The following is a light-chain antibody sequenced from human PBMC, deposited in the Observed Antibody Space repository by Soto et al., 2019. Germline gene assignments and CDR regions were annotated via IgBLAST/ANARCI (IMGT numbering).Light chain of an antibody. J-gene: IGKJ2*01. V-gene: IGKV3D-15*01. Sequence: ENLMTQCPCNPSVPPGEGATLSCRASQSVGNNLAWHQQKPGQPPRLLIYGASTRATGIPARFSGSGSGTEFTLTISCLQPEDITVEDCQHYNYWPYTFGQGTKVDI. CDR1: QSVGNN. CDR2: GAS. CDR3: QHYNYWPYT.